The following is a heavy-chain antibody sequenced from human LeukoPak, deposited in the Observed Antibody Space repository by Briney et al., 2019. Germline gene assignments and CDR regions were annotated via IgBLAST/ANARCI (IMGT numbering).Heavy chain of an antibody. CDR2: INHSGST. D-gene: IGHD6-19*01. J-gene: IGHJ5*02. CDR3: ARQGPGWYGVGRGWFDP. V-gene: IGHV4-34*01. CDR1: SGSFSGYY. Sequence: SETLSLTCAVYSGSFSGYYWSWIRQPPGKGLEWIEEINHSGSTNYNPSLKSRVTISVDTSKNQFSLKLSSVTAADTAVYYCARQGPGWYGVGRGWFDPWGQGTLVTVSS.